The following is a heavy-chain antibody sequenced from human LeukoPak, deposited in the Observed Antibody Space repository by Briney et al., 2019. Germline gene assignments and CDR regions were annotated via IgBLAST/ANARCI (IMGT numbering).Heavy chain of an antibody. CDR2: IYYSGTT. CDR1: GGSISSNYY. V-gene: IGHV4-39*01. D-gene: IGHD6-19*01. CDR3: VGPGQQWLARFDY. Sequence: SETLSLTCTVSGGSISSNYYWGWIRQPPGKGLEWIGNIYYSGTTYYNPSLKSRVTISVDTSKNQFSLKLTSVAAADTAIYYCVGPGQQWLARFDYWGQGTLVTVSS. J-gene: IGHJ4*02.